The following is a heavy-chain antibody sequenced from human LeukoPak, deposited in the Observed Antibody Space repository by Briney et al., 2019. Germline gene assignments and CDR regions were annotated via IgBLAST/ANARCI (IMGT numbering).Heavy chain of an antibody. J-gene: IGHJ4*02. CDR2: INHRGST. CDR3: ASPVGSTDY. Sequence: SETLSLTCAVYGESFSKYYWTWIRQPPGKGLEWIGEINHRGSTNHNPSLKSRVTISVDTSKHQFSLRLSSVTAADAAVYYCASPVGSTDYWGQGTLVTVSS. V-gene: IGHV4-34*01. D-gene: IGHD1-26*01. CDR1: GESFSKYY.